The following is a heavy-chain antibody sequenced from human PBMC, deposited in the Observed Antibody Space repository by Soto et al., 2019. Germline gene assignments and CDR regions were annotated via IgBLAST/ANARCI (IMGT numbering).Heavy chain of an antibody. CDR3: ARDSSGWYEYAFDI. J-gene: IGHJ3*02. V-gene: IGHV1-3*01. Sequence: ASVKVSCTASGYTFTSYAMHWVRQAPGQRLEWMGWINAGNGNTKYSQKFQGRVTITRDTSASTAYMELSSLRSEDTAVYYCARDSSGWYEYAFDIWGQGTMVTV. CDR1: GYTFTSYA. D-gene: IGHD6-19*01. CDR2: INAGNGNT.